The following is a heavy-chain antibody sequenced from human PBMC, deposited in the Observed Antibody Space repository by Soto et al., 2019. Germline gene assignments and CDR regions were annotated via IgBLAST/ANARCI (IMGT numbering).Heavy chain of an antibody. D-gene: IGHD2-2*01. V-gene: IGHV4-39*01. J-gene: IGHJ5*02. Sequence: SETLSLTCTVSGGSISSSSYYWGWIRQPPGKGLEWIGSIYYSGSTYYNPSLKSRVTISVDTSKNQFSLKLSSVTAADTAVYYCARRSIVVVPAAPFENWFDPWGQGTLVTVSS. CDR2: IYYSGST. CDR1: GGSISSSSYY. CDR3: ARRSIVVVPAAPFENWFDP.